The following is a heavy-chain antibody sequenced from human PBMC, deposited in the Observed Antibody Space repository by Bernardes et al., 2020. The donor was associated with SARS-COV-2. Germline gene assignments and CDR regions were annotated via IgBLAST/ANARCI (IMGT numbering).Heavy chain of an antibody. J-gene: IGHJ2*01. D-gene: IGHD5-12*01. Sequence: GSLRLSCAASGFTFSRFWMTWVRQAPGKGLEWVANMKPGGSEKHYVDSVKGRFAISRDNAKNSLYLQMNSLRAEDTAVYYCARDGDGYGEYFDLWGRGTLVTVSS. CDR1: GFTFSRFW. CDR3: ARDGDGYGEYFDL. V-gene: IGHV3-7*03. CDR2: MKPGGSEK.